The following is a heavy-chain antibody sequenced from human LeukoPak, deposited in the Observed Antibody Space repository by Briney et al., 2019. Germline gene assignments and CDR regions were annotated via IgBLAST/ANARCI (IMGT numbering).Heavy chain of an antibody. CDR1: GFTFSSYS. CDR3: ALNSSSYRGDAFDI. V-gene: IGHV3-48*02. CDR2: ISGSSNTI. J-gene: IGHJ3*02. Sequence: GGSLRLSCAASGFTFSSYSMNWVRQAPGKGLEWVSYISGSSNTIYHADSVKGRFPISRDNAKNSLYLQMNNLRDEDTAVYYCALNSSSYRGDAFDIWGQGTKVTVSS. D-gene: IGHD6-13*01.